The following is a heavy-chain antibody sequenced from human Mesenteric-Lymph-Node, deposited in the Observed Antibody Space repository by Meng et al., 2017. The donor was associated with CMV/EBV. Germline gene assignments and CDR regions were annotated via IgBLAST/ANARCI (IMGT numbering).Heavy chain of an antibody. J-gene: IGHJ4*02. CDR2: MDPNSGNT. CDR3: ARGHIGSWYLVDY. V-gene: IGHV1-8*03. Sequence: CEASGYTFTNYDINWVRQATGQGLEWLGYMDPNSGNTGYAQKFQGRVTITRSTSLSTAYMELSSLRSEDTAVYYCARGHIGSWYLVDYWGQGTLVTVSS. CDR1: GYTFTNYD. D-gene: IGHD6-13*01.